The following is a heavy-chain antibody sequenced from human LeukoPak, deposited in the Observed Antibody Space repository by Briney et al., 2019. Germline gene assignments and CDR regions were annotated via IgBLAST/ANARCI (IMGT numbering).Heavy chain of an antibody. CDR1: GFTFSLYW. CDR2: IRQDGSEK. CDR3: AGGTGFIIKD. D-gene: IGHD3-9*01. V-gene: IGHV3-7*03. J-gene: IGHJ4*02. Sequence: GGSLRLSCAASGFTFSLYWMNWVRRAPGKGLEWVANIRQDGSEKNYVDSVKGRFTISRDNAKNSLYLQMNNLRVEDTAMFYCAGGTGFIIKDWGQGTLVTVSS.